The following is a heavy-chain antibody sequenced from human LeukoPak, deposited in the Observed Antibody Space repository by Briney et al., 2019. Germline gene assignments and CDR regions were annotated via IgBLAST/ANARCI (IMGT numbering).Heavy chain of an antibody. D-gene: IGHD3-22*01. CDR1: GFTISSYA. J-gene: IGHJ4*02. Sequence: GGSLRLSCAASGFTISSYAMIWVRQAPGKGLEWVSAISGSGGSTYYADSVKGRFTISRDNSKNTLYLQMNSLRAEDTAVYYCAEWEDYDSSGYYYFDYWGQGTLVTVSS. CDR3: AEWEDYDSSGYYYFDY. CDR2: ISGSGGST. V-gene: IGHV3-23*01.